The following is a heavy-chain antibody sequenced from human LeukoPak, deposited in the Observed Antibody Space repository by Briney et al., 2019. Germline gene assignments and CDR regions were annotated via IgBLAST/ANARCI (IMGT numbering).Heavy chain of an antibody. V-gene: IGHV4-4*07. D-gene: IGHD5-18*01. Sequence: PSETLSLTCTVSGGSISSYYWSWIRQPAGKGLEWIGRIYTSGSTNYNPSLKSRVTMSVDTSKNQFSLKLSSVTAADTAVYYCARDGYSYGYGHYYYYMDVWGKGTTVTISS. J-gene: IGHJ6*03. CDR3: ARDGYSYGYGHYYYYMDV. CDR2: IYTSGST. CDR1: GGSISSYY.